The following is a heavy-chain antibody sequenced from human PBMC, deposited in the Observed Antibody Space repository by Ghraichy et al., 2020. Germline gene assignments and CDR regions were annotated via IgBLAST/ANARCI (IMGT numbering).Heavy chain of an antibody. V-gene: IGHV1-2*02. Sequence: ASVKVSCKASGYTFTGYYMHWVRQAPGQGLEWMGWINPNSGGTNYAQKFQGRVTMTRDTSISTAYMELSRLRSDDTAVYYCARVRRKGLRLWWFDPWGQGTLVTVSS. CDR3: ARVRRKGLRLWWFDP. CDR2: INPNSGGT. D-gene: IGHD5-12*01. CDR1: GYTFTGYY. J-gene: IGHJ5*02.